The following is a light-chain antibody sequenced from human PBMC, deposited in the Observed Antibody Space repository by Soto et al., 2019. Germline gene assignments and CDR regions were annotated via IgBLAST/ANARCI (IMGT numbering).Light chain of an antibody. Sequence: EILLTQSPASLSVSPGERASLSCMARQSVNNNLASYQKKRGQAPRLLIYGASTSATGIPGRFRGSGSRTKFTLTITTLQSEHFAAYFCQQYNNWPPDTFGQGTRLKIK. J-gene: IGKJ2*01. CDR1: QSVNNN. CDR3: QQYNNWPPDT. V-gene: IGKV3-15*01. CDR2: GAS.